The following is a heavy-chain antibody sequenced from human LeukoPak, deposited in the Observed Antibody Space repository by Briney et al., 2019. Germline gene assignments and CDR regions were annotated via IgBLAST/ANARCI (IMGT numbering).Heavy chain of an antibody. CDR1: GGSFSGYY. V-gene: IGHV4-34*01. CDR2: IHYSGAA. D-gene: IGHD1-1*01. J-gene: IGHJ4*02. Sequence: SETLSLTCVVYGGSFSGYYWTWIRQPPGKGLEWIGEIHYSGAASYKPSLKSRVTISGDTSKNQVSLNLRSVTAADTAVYYCARGRLDGYYFDYWGQGALATVSS. CDR3: ARGRLDGYYFDY.